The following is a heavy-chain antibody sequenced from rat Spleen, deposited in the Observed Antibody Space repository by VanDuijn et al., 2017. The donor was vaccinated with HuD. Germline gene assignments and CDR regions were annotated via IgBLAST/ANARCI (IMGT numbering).Heavy chain of an antibody. D-gene: IGHD1-9*01. V-gene: IGHV5-7*01. CDR3: ARRHYGYTDYFDY. Sequence: EVQLAESGGGLVQPGRSLKLSCAASGFTFSYYDMAWVRQAPKRGLEWVAYISYDGGVTYYRDSVKGRFTISRDNAQSTLSLQMDSLRSEDTATYYCARRHYGYTDYFDYWGQGVMVTVSS. J-gene: IGHJ2*01. CDR2: ISYDGGVT. CDR1: GFTFSYYD.